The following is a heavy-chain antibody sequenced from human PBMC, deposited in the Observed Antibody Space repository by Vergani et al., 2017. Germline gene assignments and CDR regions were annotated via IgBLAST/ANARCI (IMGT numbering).Heavy chain of an antibody. CDR3: ARSRKYYGAGSPDY. J-gene: IGHJ4*02. D-gene: IGHD3-10*01. Sequence: QLHLQESGPGLVKPSETLSLTCTVSGGSITSSSYYCGWIRQPPGKGLEWIGYVSFRGDTLYDPSVKGRMTISLNTSSNQFSLYLTSVTAADTAVYYCARSRKYYGAGSPDYWGQGTLVTVSS. CDR2: VSFRGDT. CDR1: GGSITSSSYY. V-gene: IGHV4-61*05.